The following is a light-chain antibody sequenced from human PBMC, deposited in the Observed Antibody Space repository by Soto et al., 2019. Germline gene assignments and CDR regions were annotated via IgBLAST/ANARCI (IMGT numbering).Light chain of an antibody. J-gene: IGKJ4*01. V-gene: IGKV1-39*01. CDR2: AAS. Sequence: DIQMTQSASSLSVSLGDRVTITCGASQSISSYLNWYQQKPGKAPKLLIYAASSLQSGVPSRLSGSGYGTDFNLTISSLQTEDFATYYCQQSYSTPLTFGGGTKVDIK. CDR3: QQSYSTPLT. CDR1: QSISSY.